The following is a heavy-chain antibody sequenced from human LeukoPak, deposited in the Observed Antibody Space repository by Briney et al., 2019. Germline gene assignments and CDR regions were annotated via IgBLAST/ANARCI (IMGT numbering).Heavy chain of an antibody. Sequence: GGSLRLSCAASGFTFSGYGMHWVRQAPGKGLEWVAVIWYDGSNKYYADSVKGRFTISRDNSKNTLYLQMNSLRAEDTAVYYCARDLRDSSSWYPGYWGQGTLVTVSS. CDR3: ARDLRDSSSWYPGY. J-gene: IGHJ4*02. CDR1: GFTFSGYG. CDR2: IWYDGSNK. D-gene: IGHD6-13*01. V-gene: IGHV3-33*01.